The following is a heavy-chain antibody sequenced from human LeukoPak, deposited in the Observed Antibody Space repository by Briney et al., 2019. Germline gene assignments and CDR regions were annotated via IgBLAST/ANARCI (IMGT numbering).Heavy chain of an antibody. Sequence: SETLSLTCTVSGGSISSSSYYWGWIRQPPGKGLEWIGSIYYSGSTYYNPSLKSRVTISVDTSKNQFSLKLSSVTAADTAVYYCAREVGDFWSGYLFDYWGQGTLVTVSS. CDR3: AREVGDFWSGYLFDY. J-gene: IGHJ4*02. CDR1: GGSISSSSYY. CDR2: IYYSGST. V-gene: IGHV4-39*07. D-gene: IGHD3-3*01.